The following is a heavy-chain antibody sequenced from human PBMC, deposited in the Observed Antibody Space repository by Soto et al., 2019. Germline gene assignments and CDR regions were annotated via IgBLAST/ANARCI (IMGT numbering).Heavy chain of an antibody. V-gene: IGHV3-21*01. Sequence: VQLVESGGGEIQTGGSLRLSCAAAGFDFDDFAMHWVRQAPGKGLEWVSSISTLSNYIDYADSVKGRFTISRDNAKNSVFLQMDSLGVEDSGMYYCATGFDTAMLASDYWGQGTLVTVSS. J-gene: IGHJ4*02. CDR2: ISTLSNYI. D-gene: IGHD5-18*01. CDR1: GFDFDDFA. CDR3: ATGFDTAMLASDY.